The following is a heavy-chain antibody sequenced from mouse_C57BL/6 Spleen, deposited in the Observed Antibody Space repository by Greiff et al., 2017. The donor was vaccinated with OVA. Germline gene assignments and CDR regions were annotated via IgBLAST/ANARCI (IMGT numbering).Heavy chain of an antibody. D-gene: IGHD1-1*01. J-gene: IGHJ2*01. CDR1: GYTFTDYY. Sequence: EVQLQQSGPVLVKPGASVKMSCKASGYTFTDYYMNWVKQSHGKSLEWIGVINPYNGGTSYNQKFKGKATLTVDKSSSTAYMELNSLTSEDSAVYYCARYGSSYNFDYWGQGTTLTVSS. V-gene: IGHV1-19*01. CDR2: INPYNGGT. CDR3: ARYGSSYNFDY.